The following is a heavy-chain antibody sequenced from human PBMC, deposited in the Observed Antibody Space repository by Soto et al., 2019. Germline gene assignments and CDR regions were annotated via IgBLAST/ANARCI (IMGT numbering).Heavy chain of an antibody. CDR1: GGSISSSSYY. V-gene: IGHV4-39*01. CDR2: IYYSGST. D-gene: IGHD3-10*01. Sequence: SETLSLTCTVSGGSISSSSYYWGWIRQPPGKGLEWIGSIYYSGSTYYNPSLKSRVTISVDTSKNQFSLKLSSVTAADTAVYYCAKTLYGSAYGMDVWGQGTTVTVS. CDR3: AKTLYGSAYGMDV. J-gene: IGHJ6*02.